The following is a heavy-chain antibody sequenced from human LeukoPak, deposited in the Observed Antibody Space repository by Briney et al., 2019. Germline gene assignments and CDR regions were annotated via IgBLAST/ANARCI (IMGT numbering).Heavy chain of an antibody. CDR1: GYTFTSYA. CDR3: ARGQTEAEAYY. D-gene: IGHD2-21*02. CDR2: IDAGNGNT. V-gene: IGHV1-3*01. Sequence: ASVKVSCKASGYTFTSYAMHWVRQAPGQRLEWMGWIDAGNGNTKYSQKFQGRVTITRDTSASTAYMELSSLRSEDTAVYYCARGQTEAEAYYWGQGTLVTVSS. J-gene: IGHJ4*02.